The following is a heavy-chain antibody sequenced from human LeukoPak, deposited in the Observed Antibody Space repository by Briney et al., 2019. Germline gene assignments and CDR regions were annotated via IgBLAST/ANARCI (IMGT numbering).Heavy chain of an antibody. V-gene: IGHV3-11*01. CDR1: GFTFSDYY. CDR2: ISSSGSTI. D-gene: IGHD6-13*01. CDR3: ARQVIGGYSSSWFWDY. Sequence: GGSLRLSCAASGFTFSDYYMSWIRQAPGKGLEWVSYISSSGSTIYYADSVKGRFTISRDNAKNSLYLQMNSLRAEDTAVYYCARQVIGGYSSSWFWDYWGQGTLVTVSS. J-gene: IGHJ4*02.